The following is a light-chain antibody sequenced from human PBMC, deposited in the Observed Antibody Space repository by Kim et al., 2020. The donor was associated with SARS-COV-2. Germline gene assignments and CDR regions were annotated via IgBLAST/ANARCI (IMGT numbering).Light chain of an antibody. CDR3: VLYMGGGISM. J-gene: IGLJ3*02. V-gene: IGLV8-61*01. CDR2: NTN. Sequence: GGTITLPCGLIPGSGSTTYYPSWYQQTPGQAPRTLIYNTNIRSFGVPDRFSGSILGNKAALTITGAQADDESDYYCVLYMGGGISMFGGGTKLTVL. CDR1: PGSGSTTYY.